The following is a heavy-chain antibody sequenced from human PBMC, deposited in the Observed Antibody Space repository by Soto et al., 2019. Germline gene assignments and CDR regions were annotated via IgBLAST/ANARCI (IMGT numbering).Heavy chain of an antibody. CDR2: ISGGGGST. CDR3: AKDPTSYDSSAQFDS. D-gene: IGHD3-22*01. CDR1: GFSFNIFA. V-gene: IGHV3-23*01. Sequence: GGSLRLSCAASGFSFNIFAMNWVRQAPGQGLEWVSGISGGGGSTYYADSVKGRFTISRDNSNNTLYLQMNSLRAEDTAVYYCAKDPTSYDSSAQFDSWGQGPLVTVSS. J-gene: IGHJ4*02.